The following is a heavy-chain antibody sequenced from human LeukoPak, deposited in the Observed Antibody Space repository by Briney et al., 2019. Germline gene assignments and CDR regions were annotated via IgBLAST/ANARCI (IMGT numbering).Heavy chain of an antibody. D-gene: IGHD3-22*01. J-gene: IGHJ4*02. V-gene: IGHV4-39*01. CDR3: ARLLTSYYDNSGYYYSVYYFDY. Sequence: SETLSLTCTVSGGSISSSSYYWGWIRQPPGKGLEWIGSIYYSGSTYYNPSLKSRVTISVDTSKNQFSLKLSSVTAADTAVYYCARLLTSYYDNSGYYYSVYYFDYWGQGTLVTVSS. CDR1: GGSISSSSYY. CDR2: IYYSGST.